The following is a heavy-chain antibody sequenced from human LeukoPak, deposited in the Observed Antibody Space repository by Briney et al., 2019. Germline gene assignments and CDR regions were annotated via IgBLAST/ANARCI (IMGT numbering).Heavy chain of an antibody. CDR3: ARGGPDLAREYFQY. J-gene: IGHJ1*01. CDR2: IYVSGTT. CDR1: GGSISGYY. Sequence: SETLSLTCTVSGGSISGYYWSWIRQPAGKGLVWIGRIYVSGTTYYNPSLKSRLTMSVDASRNQFSLNLRSVTAADTAVYCCARGGPDLAREYFQYWGQGTLVTVS. D-gene: IGHD5-12*01. V-gene: IGHV4-4*07.